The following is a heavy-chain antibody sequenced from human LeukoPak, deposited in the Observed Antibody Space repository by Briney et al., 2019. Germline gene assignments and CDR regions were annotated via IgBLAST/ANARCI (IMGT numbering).Heavy chain of an antibody. CDR3: ARAPYYYYDSGSGTRVTGNPDY. J-gene: IGHJ4*02. V-gene: IGHV3-23*01. Sequence: GGTLRLSCAASGFTFSSYGMSWVRQAPGKGLEGGSAIIGSSGSTYYADYVNGRFTISRDNSKNTLYLQMNSLRAEDMAVYYCARAPYYYYDSGSGTRVTGNPDYWGQGTLVTVSS. CDR1: GFTFSSYG. CDR2: IIGSSGST. D-gene: IGHD3-10*01.